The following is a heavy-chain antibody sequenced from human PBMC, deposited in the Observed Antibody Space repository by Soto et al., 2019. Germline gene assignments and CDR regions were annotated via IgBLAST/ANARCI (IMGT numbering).Heavy chain of an antibody. CDR2: IYHSGST. V-gene: IGHV4-30-2*01. CDR1: GGSISSGGYS. J-gene: IGHJ3*02. CDR3: VRGVDI. Sequence: QLQLQESGSGLVKPSQTLSLTCAVSGGSISSGGYSWSWIRQPPGKGLEWIRYIYHSGSTYFYPSRKRLVTLSVSRPKNQFSRKLSTVTAAATGEYYCVRGVDIWGQGTMVTFSS.